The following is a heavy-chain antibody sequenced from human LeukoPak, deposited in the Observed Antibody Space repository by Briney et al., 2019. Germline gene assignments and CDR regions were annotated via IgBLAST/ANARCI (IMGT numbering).Heavy chain of an antibody. Sequence: SETLSLTCAVYGGSFSGYYWSWIRQPPGKGLEWIGYIYYSGSTNYNPSLKSRVTISVDTSKNQFSLKLSSVTAADTAVYYCARISRDYYDSSGYPHYFDYWGQGTLVTVSS. CDR2: IYYSGST. D-gene: IGHD3-22*01. CDR3: ARISRDYYDSSGYPHYFDY. J-gene: IGHJ4*02. CDR1: GGSFSGYY. V-gene: IGHV4-59*01.